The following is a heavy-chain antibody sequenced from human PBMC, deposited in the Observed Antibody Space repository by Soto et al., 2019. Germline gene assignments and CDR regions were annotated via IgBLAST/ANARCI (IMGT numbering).Heavy chain of an antibody. V-gene: IGHV5-10-1*01. CDR1: GYSFTSYW. Sequence: GQALNITCKGSGYSFTSYWSSWVRQMPGKGLEWMGRIDPSDSYTNYSPSFQGHVTISADKSISTAYLQWSSLKASDTAMYYCARHGGIAGLTHDYWGQGTLVTSPQ. CDR3: ARHGGIAGLTHDY. CDR2: IDPSDSYT. D-gene: IGHD6-13*01. J-gene: IGHJ4*02.